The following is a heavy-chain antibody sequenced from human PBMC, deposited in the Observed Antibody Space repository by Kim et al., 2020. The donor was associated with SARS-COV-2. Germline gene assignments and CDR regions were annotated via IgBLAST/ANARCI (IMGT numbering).Heavy chain of an antibody. D-gene: IGHD3-3*02. CDR3: ARDEVPTILGMEDV. J-gene: IGHJ6*02. V-gene: IGHV1-2*02. CDR1: GYGFSDFI. CDR2: IDPKNGDT. Sequence: ASVKVSCKASGYGFSDFIIHWVRQAPGQGPAWMGWIDPKNGDTHYAQSFQGRVTMIRDTSVSTVYLDLSRLTSDDTAVYYCARDEVPTILGMEDVWGQGITVTVSS.